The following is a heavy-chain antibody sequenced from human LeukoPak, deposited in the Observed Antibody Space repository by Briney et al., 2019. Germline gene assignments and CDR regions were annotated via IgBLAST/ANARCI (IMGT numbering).Heavy chain of an antibody. CDR3: ARDSVVGYQLLYCF. V-gene: IGHV1-18*01. Sequence: ASVKVSFKASGYTFTSYGLSWVRQAPGQGLEWMGWISAYNGNTNYAQKLQGRVTMTTDASTSIAYMELRSLRSDDTAVYSCARDSVVGYQLLYCFWGQGTLVTVSS. D-gene: IGHD2-2*02. CDR2: ISAYNGNT. J-gene: IGHJ4*02. CDR1: GYTFTSYG.